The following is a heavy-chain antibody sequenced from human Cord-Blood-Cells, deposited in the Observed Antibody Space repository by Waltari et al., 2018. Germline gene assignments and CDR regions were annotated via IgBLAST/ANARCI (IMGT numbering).Heavy chain of an antibody. CDR1: GGSFSGYY. J-gene: IGHJ4*02. CDR3: ARRDGYQLLYYFDY. D-gene: IGHD2-2*01. V-gene: IGHV4-34*01. CDR2: INHSGST. Sequence: QVQLQQWGAGLLKPSETLSLTCAVYGGSFSGYYWSWIRQPPGKGLGWIGEINHSGSTNYNPSLKSRVTISVDTSKNQFSLKLSSVTAADTAVYYCARRDGYQLLYYFDYWGQGTLVTVSS.